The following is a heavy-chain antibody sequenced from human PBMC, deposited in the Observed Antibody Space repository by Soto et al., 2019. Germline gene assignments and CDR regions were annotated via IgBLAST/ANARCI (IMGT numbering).Heavy chain of an antibody. D-gene: IGHD4-4*01. Sequence: ASVKVSCKASGYTFTSYGISWVRQAPGQGLEWMGWISAYNGNTNYAQKLQGRVTMTTDTSTSTAYMELRSLRSDDTAVYYCARIEGTGGYSDAFDIWGQGTMVTVSS. CDR1: GYTFTSYG. J-gene: IGHJ3*02. CDR3: ARIEGTGGYSDAFDI. CDR2: ISAYNGNT. V-gene: IGHV1-18*01.